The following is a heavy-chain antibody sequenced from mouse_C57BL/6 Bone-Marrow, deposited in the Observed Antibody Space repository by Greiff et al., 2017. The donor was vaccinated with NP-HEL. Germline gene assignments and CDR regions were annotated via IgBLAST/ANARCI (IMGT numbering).Heavy chain of an antibody. Sequence: QVQLKQSGAELARPGASVKLSCKASGYTFTSYGISWVKQRTGQGLEWIGEIYPRSGNTYYNEKFKGKATLTADKSSSTAYMELRSLTSEDSAVYFCARWRLLRRRAYFDYWGQGTTLTVSS. CDR2: IYPRSGNT. J-gene: IGHJ2*01. V-gene: IGHV1-81*01. D-gene: IGHD1-2*01. CDR3: ARWRLLRRRAYFDY. CDR1: GYTFTSYG.